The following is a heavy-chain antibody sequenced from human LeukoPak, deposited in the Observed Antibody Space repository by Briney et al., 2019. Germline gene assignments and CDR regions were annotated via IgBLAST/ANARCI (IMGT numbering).Heavy chain of an antibody. J-gene: IGHJ4*02. Sequence: PGGSLRLSCAASGFVFSSYVMNLVRQAPGKGLEWVSAMSGRFGNIYYADSVKGRFAICRDNSGNMVYLQMNNPRAEDTAVYYCARVGYNHYFEDWGQGTLVTVSS. CDR2: MSGRFGNI. V-gene: IGHV3-23*01. CDR3: ARVGYNHYFED. D-gene: IGHD5-24*01. CDR1: GFVFSSYV.